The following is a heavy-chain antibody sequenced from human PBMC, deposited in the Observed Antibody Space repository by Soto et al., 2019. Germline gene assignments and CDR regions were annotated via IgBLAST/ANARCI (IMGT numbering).Heavy chain of an antibody. CDR2: IYHTGST. J-gene: IGHJ4*02. CDR1: GGSISTVGHY. V-gene: IGHV4-31*03. Sequence: SETLSLTCSVSGGSISTVGHYWTWIRQPPGKGLGWIGSIYHTGSTYYSKSLRSRLTMSVDTSKSQFSLRLSSVTAADTAVYYCARATGTLRSRNCDYWGQGSLVTVSS. CDR3: ARATGTLRSRNCDY. D-gene: IGHD1-1*01.